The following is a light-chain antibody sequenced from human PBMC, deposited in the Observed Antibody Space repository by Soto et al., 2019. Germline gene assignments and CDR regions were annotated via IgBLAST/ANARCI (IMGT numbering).Light chain of an antibody. V-gene: IGLV1-40*01. CDR2: GNT. J-gene: IGLJ1*01. CDR1: SSNIGAGYE. Sequence: QSVLTQPPSVSGAPGQRVTISCTGSSSNIGAGYEVHWYQHLPGKAPKLLIYGNTNRPSGVPDRFSGSKSGTSASLAITGLQAEDEAHYYCQSYDSSLSASYVFGGGTKLTVL. CDR3: QSYDSSLSASYV.